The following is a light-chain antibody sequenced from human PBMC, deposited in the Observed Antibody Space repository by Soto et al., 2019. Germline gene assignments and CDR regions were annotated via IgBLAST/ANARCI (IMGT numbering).Light chain of an antibody. Sequence: VMTQSPTTLSVSPGETATLSCRASHSVGSNLAWYQQNPGQAPRLLIYGASTRATGIAARFSGSGSGREFTLTISSLQSEDSALYYCQQYSNWPTFGQGTRLEIK. CDR1: HSVGSN. J-gene: IGKJ5*01. CDR3: QQYSNWPT. V-gene: IGKV3-15*01. CDR2: GAS.